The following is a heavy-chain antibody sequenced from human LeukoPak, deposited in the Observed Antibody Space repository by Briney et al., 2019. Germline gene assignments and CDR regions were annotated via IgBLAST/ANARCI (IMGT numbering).Heavy chain of an antibody. CDR2: INPNSGDT. V-gene: IGHV1-2*02. J-gene: IGHJ2*01. CDR3: ARFPLGTWGSYVDL. Sequence: ASVKLSCKASGYIFTNYYIYWLRKAPGQGLECLGWINPNSGDTKSAHKFQRRVTMTEDTSINTAYLELSSLTFDDTAVYHCARFPLGTWGSYVDLWGRGTLVTVSS. CDR1: GYIFTNYY. D-gene: IGHD7-27*01.